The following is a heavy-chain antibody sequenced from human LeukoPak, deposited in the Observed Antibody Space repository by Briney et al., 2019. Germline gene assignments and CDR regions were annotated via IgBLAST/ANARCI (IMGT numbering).Heavy chain of an antibody. CDR3: ARVAKERVGGVYYFDY. CDR2: IGTAGDT. Sequence: GGSLRLSCAASGFTFSDYDMYWVRQATGKGLEWVSAIGTAGDTYYTGSVKGRFTISRENAKNSLYLQMNSLRAGDTAVYYCARVAKERVGGVYYFDYWGQGTLVTVSS. D-gene: IGHD1-1*01. J-gene: IGHJ4*02. V-gene: IGHV3-13*01. CDR1: GFTFSDYD.